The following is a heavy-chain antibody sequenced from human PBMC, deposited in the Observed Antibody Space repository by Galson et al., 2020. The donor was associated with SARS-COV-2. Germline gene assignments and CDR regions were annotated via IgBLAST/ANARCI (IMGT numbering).Heavy chain of an antibody. Sequence: GFTFSSYAMHWVRQAPGKGLEWVAVISYDGSNKYYADSVKGRFTISRDNSKNTLYLQMNSLRAEDTAVYYCASEEGLTTVTIHYYGMDVWGQGTTVTVSS. CDR1: GFTFSSYA. V-gene: IGHV3-30-3*01. CDR2: ISYDGSNK. CDR3: ASEEGLTTVTIHYYGMDV. J-gene: IGHJ6*02. D-gene: IGHD4-17*01.